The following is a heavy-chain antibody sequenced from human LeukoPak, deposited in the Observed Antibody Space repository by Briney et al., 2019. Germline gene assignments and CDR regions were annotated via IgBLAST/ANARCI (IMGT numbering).Heavy chain of an antibody. D-gene: IGHD2-15*01. Sequence: VASVKVSCRVSGGPFSRYAISWVRQAPGQGLEWMGGILPSFGTANYAQKFQVRVTITADESTGTAYMELSSLRSEDTAVYYCARVFLGLLGGSYYYFDSWGQGTLVAVSS. CDR1: GGPFSRYA. CDR3: ARVFLGLLGGSYYYFDS. J-gene: IGHJ4*02. CDR2: ILPSFGTA. V-gene: IGHV1-69*01.